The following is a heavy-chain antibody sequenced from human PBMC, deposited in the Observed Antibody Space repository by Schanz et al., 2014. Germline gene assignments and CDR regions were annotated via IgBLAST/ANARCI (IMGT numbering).Heavy chain of an antibody. CDR2: IYSGGST. V-gene: IGHV3-23*03. J-gene: IGHJ3*02. Sequence: DVQLLESGGGLVQPGGSLRLSCAASGFTFSSYAMSWVRQPPGKGLEWVAVIYSGGSTFYTDSVKGRFTISRDNSKNTLYLQMNSLIAEDTAVYYCAKCIGWYGRCAFDIWGQGTMVTVSS. CDR1: GFTFSSYA. D-gene: IGHD6-19*01. CDR3: AKCIGWYGRCAFDI.